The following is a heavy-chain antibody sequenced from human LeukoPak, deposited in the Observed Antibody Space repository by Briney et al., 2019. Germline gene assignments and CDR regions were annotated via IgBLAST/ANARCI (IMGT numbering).Heavy chain of an antibody. D-gene: IGHD3-10*01. J-gene: IGHJ6*03. V-gene: IGHV3-20*04. CDR1: GFTFDDYG. CDR3: ARAYYGSGTYYYYYHYMDV. Sequence: PGGSLRLSCAASGFTFDDYGMSWVRQAPGKGLEWVSGINWNGGSTGYADSVKGRFTISRDNAKNSLYLQMNSLRAEDTALYYCARAYYGSGTYYYYYHYMDVWGKGTTVTVSS. CDR2: INWNGGST.